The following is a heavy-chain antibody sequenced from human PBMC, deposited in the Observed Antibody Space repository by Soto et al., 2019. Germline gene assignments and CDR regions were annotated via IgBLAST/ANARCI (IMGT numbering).Heavy chain of an antibody. CDR2: INPNSGGT. CDR3: AGDERYCSGGSCDSFDI. J-gene: IGHJ3*02. V-gene: IGHV1-2*04. D-gene: IGHD2-15*01. CDR1: GYTFTGYY. Sequence: QVQLVQSGAEVKKPGASVKVSCKASGYTFTGYYMHWVRQAPGQGLEWMGWINPNSGGTNYAQEFQGWLTMTRDTTISTAYMELSRRRSDDTAVYYWAGDERYCSGGSCDSFDIWGQGTMVTVSS.